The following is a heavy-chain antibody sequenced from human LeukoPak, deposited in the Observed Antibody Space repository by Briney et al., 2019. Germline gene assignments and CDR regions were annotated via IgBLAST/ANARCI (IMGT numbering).Heavy chain of an antibody. V-gene: IGHV3-33*01. CDR1: GFTFSSYG. J-gene: IGHJ6*02. Sequence: GGSLRLSCAASGFTFSSYGMHWVRQAPGKGLKWVAVIWYDGSNKYYADSVKGRFTISRDNSKNTLYLQMNSLRAEDTAVYYCARESRTSNYGYYYYGMDVWGQGTTVTVSS. D-gene: IGHD4-11*01. CDR2: IWYDGSNK. CDR3: ARESRTSNYGYYYYGMDV.